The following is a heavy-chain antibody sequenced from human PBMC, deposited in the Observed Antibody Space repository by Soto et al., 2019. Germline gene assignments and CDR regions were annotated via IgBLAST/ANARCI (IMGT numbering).Heavy chain of an antibody. CDR1: GVSFSGYY. CDR3: ARGNGIGVVPAAISYYYMDV. CDR2: INHSGST. Sequence: SETLSLTCAVYGVSFSGYYWSWIRQPPGRGLEWIGEINHSGSTNYNPSLKSRVTISVDTSKNQFSLKLSSVTAADTAVYYCARGNGIGVVPAAISYYYMDVWGKGTTVTVSS. V-gene: IGHV4-34*01. J-gene: IGHJ6*03. D-gene: IGHD2-2*01.